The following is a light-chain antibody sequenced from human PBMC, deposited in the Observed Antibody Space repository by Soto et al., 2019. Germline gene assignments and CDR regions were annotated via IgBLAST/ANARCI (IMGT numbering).Light chain of an antibody. CDR2: EDN. Sequence: NFMLTQPHSVSESPGKTVTISCTGSSGSIASHYVQWYQQRPGSAPTTVIYEDNQRPSGVPDRFSGSIDSSSNSASLTISGLKTEDEADYYCQSYDSSNQVFGGGTKLT. CDR3: QSYDSSNQV. J-gene: IGLJ3*02. CDR1: SGSIASHY. V-gene: IGLV6-57*02.